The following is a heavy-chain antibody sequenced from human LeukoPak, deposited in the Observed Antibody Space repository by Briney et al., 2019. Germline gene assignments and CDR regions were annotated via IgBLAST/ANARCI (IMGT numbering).Heavy chain of an antibody. D-gene: IGHD1-26*01. Sequence: GGSLRLSCAASGFTFSTYTMYWVRHPPGKGLEWVSIIGSSGGGIHYADSVKGRFTISRDNSKNTLYLQMNSLRAEDTAVYYCAREGSGSYYFDYWGQGTLVTVSS. V-gene: IGHV3-23*01. J-gene: IGHJ4*02. CDR2: IGSSGGGI. CDR1: GFTFSTYT. CDR3: AREGSGSYYFDY.